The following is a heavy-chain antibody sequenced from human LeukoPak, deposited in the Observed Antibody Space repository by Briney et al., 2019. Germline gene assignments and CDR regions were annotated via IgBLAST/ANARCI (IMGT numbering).Heavy chain of an antibody. J-gene: IGHJ4*02. V-gene: IGHV3-23*01. CDR1: GFASTNYA. Sequence: GGSLRLSCAASGFASTNYAMNWVRLAPGKGLEWVSSISDSGGSTYYADSAKGRFTISRDNSKNTLYLQMDSLRAEDTAVYYCARDYADYVGFFFFDHWGQGTLVTVSS. CDR2: ISDSGGST. CDR3: ARDYADYVGFFFFDH. D-gene: IGHD4-17*01.